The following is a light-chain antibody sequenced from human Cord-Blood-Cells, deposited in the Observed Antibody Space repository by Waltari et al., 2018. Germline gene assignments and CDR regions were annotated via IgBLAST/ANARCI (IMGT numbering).Light chain of an antibody. V-gene: IGKV1-39*01. Sequence: DIQMTQSPSSLSASVGDRVTITCRASQSISSYLNWYQQKPGKAPKLLIYAASSLQSGVPSRFSGSGSGTDFTLTISSLQPEDFETYYCQQSYSTPETVGQGTKVEIK. J-gene: IGKJ1*01. CDR1: QSISSY. CDR3: QQSYSTPET. CDR2: AAS.